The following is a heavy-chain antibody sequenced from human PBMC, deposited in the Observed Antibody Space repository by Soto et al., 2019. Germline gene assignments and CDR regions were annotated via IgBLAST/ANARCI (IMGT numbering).Heavy chain of an antibody. V-gene: IGHV5-51*01. CDR3: ARLFGGYDSNYYYYGMDV. D-gene: IGHD5-12*01. Sequence: GQSLKISCKGSGYTFTSYWSGWVRQMPGKALEWMGIIYPGDSDTRYSPSFQGQVTISADKSISTAYLQWSSLKASDTAMYYCARLFGGYDSNYYYYGMDVWGQGTTVTVSS. CDR2: IYPGDSDT. CDR1: GYTFTSYW. J-gene: IGHJ6*02.